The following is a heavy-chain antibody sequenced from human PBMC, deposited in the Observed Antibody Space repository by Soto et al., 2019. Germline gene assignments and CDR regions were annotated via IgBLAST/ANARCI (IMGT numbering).Heavy chain of an antibody. V-gene: IGHV4-30-4*01. D-gene: IGHD6-25*01. CDR3: AREPAGEGRFDY. Sequence: SETLSLTCTFSGGSISSGDYYWSWIRQPPGKGLEWIGYIYYSGSTYYNPSLKSRVTISVDTSKNQFSLKLSSVTAADTAVYYCAREPAGEGRFDYWGQGTLVTVSS. CDR2: IYYSGST. J-gene: IGHJ4*02. CDR1: GGSISSGDYY.